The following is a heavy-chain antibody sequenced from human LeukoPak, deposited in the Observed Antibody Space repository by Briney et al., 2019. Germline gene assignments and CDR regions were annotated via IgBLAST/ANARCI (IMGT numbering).Heavy chain of an antibody. Sequence: ASVKVSFKASGYTFTSYGISWVRQAPGQGLEWMGWISAYNGNTNYAQKLQGRVTMTTDTSTSTAYMELRSLRSDDTAVYYCARDRWEMATMPSDYWGQGTLVTVSS. V-gene: IGHV1-18*01. CDR3: ARDRWEMATMPSDY. J-gene: IGHJ4*02. CDR2: ISAYNGNT. CDR1: GYTFTSYG. D-gene: IGHD5-24*01.